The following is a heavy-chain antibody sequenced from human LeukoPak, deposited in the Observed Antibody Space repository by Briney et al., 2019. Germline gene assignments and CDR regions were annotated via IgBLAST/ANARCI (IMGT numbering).Heavy chain of an antibody. D-gene: IGHD3-10*01. Sequence: GSSLRLSCAASGFTFSRHVMHWVRQAPGKGLEWVASISYDGNNKFHADPVKDRFTISRDNSRNTLYLQMNSLRGEDAAVYSCARGGIPTGPYYYFYFMDVWGKGTAVAVSS. CDR3: ARGGIPTGPYYYFYFMDV. V-gene: IGHV3-30*01. CDR1: GFTFSRHV. CDR2: ISYDGNNK. J-gene: IGHJ6*03.